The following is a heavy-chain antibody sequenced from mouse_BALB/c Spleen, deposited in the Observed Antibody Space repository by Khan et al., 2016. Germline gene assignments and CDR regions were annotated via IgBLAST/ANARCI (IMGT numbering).Heavy chain of an antibody. J-gene: IGHJ1*01. V-gene: IGHV9-1*02. CDR3: ARGARVTTGWYCDD. Sequence: QIQLVQSGPELKKPGETVKISCKASGYTFTNTGMNWVKQAPGKGLKWVGWINPYTGEPTYADDFKGRFAFSLEPSASPAYLQSNNLKNEDKTTYFCARGARVTTGWYCDDWGSGTTVTVSS. CDR2: INPYTGEP. D-gene: IGHD1-1*01. CDR1: GYTFTNTG.